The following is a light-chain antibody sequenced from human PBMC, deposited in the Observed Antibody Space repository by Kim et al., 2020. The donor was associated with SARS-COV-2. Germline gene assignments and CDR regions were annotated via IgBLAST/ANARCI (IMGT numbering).Light chain of an antibody. Sequence: EIVMTQSPATLSVSPGERATLSCRASQSVRSNLAWYQQKPGQAPRLLIYGASTRATGVPDRFSGGGSGTEFTLSISSLQSEDSAVYYCQQYTILWTFGQGTKVDIK. CDR1: QSVRSN. J-gene: IGKJ1*01. CDR3: QQYTILWT. CDR2: GAS. V-gene: IGKV3-15*01.